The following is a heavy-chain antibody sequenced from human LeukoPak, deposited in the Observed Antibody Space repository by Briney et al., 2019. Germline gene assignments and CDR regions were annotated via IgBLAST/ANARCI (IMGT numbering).Heavy chain of an antibody. Sequence: GGSLRLSCAASGFTFRNYAMPGVRQAPGKGLEWGAVIWYDGSDKDYADSVKGRFTTSRDKSKNTLYLQMNRLRAEDTAVYFCARDLAVGRWPLWNFDLWGRGTLVTVPS. CDR1: GFTFRNYA. CDR3: ARDLAVGRWPLWNFDL. CDR2: IWYDGSDK. V-gene: IGHV3-33*01. D-gene: IGHD5-24*01. J-gene: IGHJ2*01.